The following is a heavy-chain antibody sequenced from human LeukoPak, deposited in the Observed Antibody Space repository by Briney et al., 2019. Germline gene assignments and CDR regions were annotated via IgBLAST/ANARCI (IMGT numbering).Heavy chain of an antibody. D-gene: IGHD1-26*01. Sequence: GGSLRLSCAASGFTFSSYAMHWVRQAPGKGLEWVAVISYDGSNKYGADSVKGRFTISRDNSKNTVYLQMNSLRDEDTAVHYCARERQGGATPFDYWGQGSLVSVSS. CDR2: ISYDGSNK. J-gene: IGHJ4*02. V-gene: IGHV3-30*04. CDR3: ARERQGGATPFDY. CDR1: GFTFSSYA.